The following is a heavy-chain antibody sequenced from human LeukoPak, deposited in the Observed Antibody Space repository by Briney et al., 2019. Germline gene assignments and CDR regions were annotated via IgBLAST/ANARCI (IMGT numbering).Heavy chain of an antibody. V-gene: IGHV1-69*05. CDR1: GGTFSSYA. J-gene: IGHJ3*02. CDR3: ARGRGRDAFDI. Sequence: GASVKVSYKASGGTFSSYAISWVRQAPGQGLEWMGGIIPIFGTANYAQKFQGRVTITTDESTSTAYMELSSLRSEDTAVYYCARGRGRDAFDIWGQGTMVTVSS. CDR2: IIPIFGTA. D-gene: IGHD3-10*01.